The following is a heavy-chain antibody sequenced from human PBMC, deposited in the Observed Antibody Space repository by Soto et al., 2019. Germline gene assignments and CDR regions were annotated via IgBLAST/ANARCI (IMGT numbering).Heavy chain of an antibody. V-gene: IGHV1-18*01. D-gene: IGHD5-12*01. CDR3: ARDLGGYSGYDYWFDP. J-gene: IGHJ5*02. CDR2: ISAYNGNT. Sequence: ASVKVSCKASGYTFTSCGISWVRQAPGQGLEWMGWISAYNGNTNYAQKLQGRVTMTTDTSTSTAYMELRSLRSDDTAVYYCARDLGGYSGYDYWFDPWGQGTLVTVSS. CDR1: GYTFTSCG.